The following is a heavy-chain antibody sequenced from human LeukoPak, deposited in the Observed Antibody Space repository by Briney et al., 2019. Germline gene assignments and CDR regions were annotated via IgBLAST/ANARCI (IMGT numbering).Heavy chain of an antibody. V-gene: IGHV3-49*04. Sequence: GGSLRLSCTASGFTFGDYAMSWVRQAPGKGLEWVGFIRSKAYGGTTEYAASVKGRFTISRDDSKSIAYLQMNSLKTEDTAVYYCTRVYYYGSGSYFNKFDYWGQGTLVTVSS. D-gene: IGHD3-10*01. CDR3: TRVYYYGSGSYFNKFDY. CDR1: GFTFGDYA. J-gene: IGHJ4*02. CDR2: IRSKAYGGTT.